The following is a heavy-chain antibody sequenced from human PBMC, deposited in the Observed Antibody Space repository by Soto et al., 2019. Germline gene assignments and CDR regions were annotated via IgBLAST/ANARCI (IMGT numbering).Heavy chain of an antibody. CDR1: GFNVSANY. V-gene: IGHV3-66*01. Sequence: ELQLVESGGGLVQPGGSLRLSCAASGFNVSANYMTWVRQAPGTGLEWVSFIFHGGDTFYADSVKDRFIISRDNSKNTLYLQMNSLRAEDTGVYYCARDRGCSGGSCFDYGGQGTLVTVSS. D-gene: IGHD2-15*01. CDR3: ARDRGCSGGSCFDY. CDR2: IFHGGDT. J-gene: IGHJ4*02.